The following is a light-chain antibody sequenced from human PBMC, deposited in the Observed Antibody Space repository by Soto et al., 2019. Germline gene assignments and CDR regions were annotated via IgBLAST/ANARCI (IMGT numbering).Light chain of an antibody. J-gene: IGKJ1*01. V-gene: IGKV3-20*01. CDR1: QSVSSSY. CDR2: GAS. Sequence: EIVLTQSPGTLSLSPGERATLSCRASQSVSSSYLAWYQQKPGKAPRLLIYGASSRATGIPDRFSGSGSGTDFTLTISRLEPEDFAVYYCQQYPGTFGQGTKVEIK. CDR3: QQYPGT.